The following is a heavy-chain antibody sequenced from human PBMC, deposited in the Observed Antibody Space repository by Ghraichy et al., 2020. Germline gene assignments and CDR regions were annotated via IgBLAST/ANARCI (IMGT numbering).Heavy chain of an antibody. CDR2: ISGDGSA. CDR3: AKRTGDNNGGVHY. D-gene: IGHD2-8*01. CDR1: GFTLSSYA. Sequence: GGSLRLSCAASGFTLSSYAMSWVRQAPGKGLEWVSVISGDGSAYYADSVKGRFTISSDNSKNTLNLQMDSLRAEDTALYYCAKRTGDNNGGVHYWGRGTLVTVSS. J-gene: IGHJ4*02. V-gene: IGHV3-23*01.